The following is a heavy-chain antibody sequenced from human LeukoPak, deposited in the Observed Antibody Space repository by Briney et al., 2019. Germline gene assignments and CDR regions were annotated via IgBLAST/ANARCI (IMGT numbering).Heavy chain of an antibody. V-gene: IGHV3-53*01. Sequence: PGGSLRLSCAASGITVSTNYMSWVRQAPGKGLEWVSIAFSDGRTFYADSVKGRFTISRDSSKNTVFLQMNSLRAEDTAVYYCARGDFDPWGQGTLVTVSS. CDR2: AFSDGRT. CDR3: ARGDFDP. CDR1: GITVSTNY. D-gene: IGHD2-21*02. J-gene: IGHJ5*02.